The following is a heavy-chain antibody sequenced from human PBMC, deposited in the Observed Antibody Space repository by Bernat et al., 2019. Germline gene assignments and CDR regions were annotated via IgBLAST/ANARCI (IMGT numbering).Heavy chain of an antibody. V-gene: IGHV3-23*04. CDR3: AKVHSQWLVNSWRRAAFDI. J-gene: IGHJ3*02. CDR2: ISGSGGST. CDR1: GFTFSSYA. D-gene: IGHD6-19*01. Sequence: EVQLVESGRGLVQPGGSLRLSCAASGFTFSSYAMSWVRQAPGKGLEWVSAISGSGGSTYYADSVKSRFTISRDNSKNTLYLQMNSLRAEGTAVYYCAKVHSQWLVNSWRRAAFDIWGQGKMVTVSS.